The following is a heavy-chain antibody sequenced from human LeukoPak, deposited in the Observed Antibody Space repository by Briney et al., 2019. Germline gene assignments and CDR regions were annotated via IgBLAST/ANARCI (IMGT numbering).Heavy chain of an antibody. CDR1: GGSISSYY. V-gene: IGHV4-59*01. D-gene: IGHD2-15*01. Sequence: SETLSLTCTVSGGSISSYYWTWIRKPPGKGLEWIGYIYYSGGTNYNPSLKSRVTMSIDTSKNQFSLKLSSVTAADTAVYYCAREALGYCSGGSCSTFDYWGQGTLVTVSS. J-gene: IGHJ4*02. CDR2: IYYSGGT. CDR3: AREALGYCSGGSCSTFDY.